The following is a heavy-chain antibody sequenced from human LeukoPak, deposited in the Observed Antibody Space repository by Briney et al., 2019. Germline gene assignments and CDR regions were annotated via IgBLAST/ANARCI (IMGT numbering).Heavy chain of an antibody. V-gene: IGHV5-51*01. CDR1: GYSFTSYW. J-gene: IGHJ4*02. D-gene: IGHD2-15*01. Sequence: GESLKISSKGSGYSFTSYWIGWVRQMPGKGLEWMGIIYPGDSDTRYSPSFQGQVTISADKSISTAYLQWSILKASDTAMYYCAIHCSGGSCYSGYLDYSGEGSLVTVSS. CDR2: IYPGDSDT. CDR3: AIHCSGGSCYSGYLDY.